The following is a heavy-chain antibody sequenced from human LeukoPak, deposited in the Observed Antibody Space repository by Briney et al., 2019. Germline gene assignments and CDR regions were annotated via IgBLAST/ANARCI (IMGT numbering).Heavy chain of an antibody. Sequence: ASVKVSCKASGGTFSSYAISWVRQAPGQGLEWMGGIIPIFGTANYAQKFQGRVTITTDESTSTAYMELSSLRSEDTAVYYCVSFVPIMTTVTTDYYYYMDVWGKGTTVTVSS. CDR2: IIPIFGTA. CDR1: GGTFSSYA. CDR3: VSFVPIMTTVTTDYYYYMDV. D-gene: IGHD4-11*01. V-gene: IGHV1-69*05. J-gene: IGHJ6*03.